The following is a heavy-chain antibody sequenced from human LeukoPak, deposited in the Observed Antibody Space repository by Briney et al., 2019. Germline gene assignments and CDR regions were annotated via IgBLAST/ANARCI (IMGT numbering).Heavy chain of an antibody. CDR2: MNPNSGNT. V-gene: IGHV1-8*01. J-gene: IGHJ5*02. CDR3: ARGDYDFWSGYHNWFDP. Sequence: ASVKVSCKASGYTFTSYDINWVRQATGQGLEWMGWMNPNSGNTGYAQKFQGRVTMTRNTSISTAYMELSSLRSEDTAVYYCARGDYDFWSGYHNWFDPWGQGTLVTVSS. D-gene: IGHD3-3*01. CDR1: GYTFTSYD.